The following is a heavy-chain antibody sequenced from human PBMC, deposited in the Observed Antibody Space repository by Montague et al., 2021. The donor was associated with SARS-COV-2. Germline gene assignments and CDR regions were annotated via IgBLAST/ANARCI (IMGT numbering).Heavy chain of an antibody. CDR3: ARREYSYGWGD. Sequence: SETLSLTCTVTGGPISGSSDYWGWIRQSPGKGLEWIASVDYSGNTYYSPCLKSRLTISVDTSQNQLSLKLNSVTAAVTSFYSSARREYSYGWGDWGQGTLVTVSS. CDR1: GGPISGSSDY. V-gene: IGHV4-39*01. J-gene: IGHJ4*02. D-gene: IGHD5-18*01. CDR2: VDYSGNT.